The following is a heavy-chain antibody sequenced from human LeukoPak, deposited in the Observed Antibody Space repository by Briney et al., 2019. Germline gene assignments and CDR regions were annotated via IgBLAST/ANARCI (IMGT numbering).Heavy chain of an antibody. Sequence: ASVKVSCKASGYTFTNYGISWVRQAPGQGLEWLGWISAYNGNTNYAQKVQARVTMTTDTSASTAYMELRSLRSDDTAVYYCARNVSAPSDHAGYFDYWGQGTLVTVSS. CDR1: GYTFTNYG. V-gene: IGHV1-18*01. CDR3: ARNVSAPSDHAGYFDY. D-gene: IGHD1-14*01. CDR2: ISAYNGNT. J-gene: IGHJ4*02.